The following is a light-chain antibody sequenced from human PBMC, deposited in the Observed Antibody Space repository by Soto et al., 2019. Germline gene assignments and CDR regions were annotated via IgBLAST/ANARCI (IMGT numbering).Light chain of an antibody. CDR2: AAS. Sequence: DIQMTQSPSSLSASVGDRVTITCPASQSISSYLNWYQQKPGKAPKLLIYAASSLQSGVPSRFSGSGSGTDFTLTISSLQPEDFANYYCQQSYSTLFTFGPGTTVDIK. J-gene: IGKJ3*01. CDR3: QQSYSTLFT. V-gene: IGKV1-39*01. CDR1: QSISSY.